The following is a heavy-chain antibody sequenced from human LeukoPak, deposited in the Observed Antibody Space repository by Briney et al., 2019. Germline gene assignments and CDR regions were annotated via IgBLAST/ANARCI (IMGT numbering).Heavy chain of an antibody. D-gene: IGHD2-15*01. CDR2: IYTRGST. V-gene: IGHV4-4*07. Sequence: SETLSLTCTVSGGSINSYYWSWIRQPAGKGLEWIGRIYTRGSTNYNPSLKSRVTMSVDTSKNQFSLKLSSVTAADTAVYYCARGRYCSADICSGGDAFDIWGQGTMVSVSS. CDR1: GGSINSYY. J-gene: IGHJ3*02. CDR3: ARGRYCSADICSGGDAFDI.